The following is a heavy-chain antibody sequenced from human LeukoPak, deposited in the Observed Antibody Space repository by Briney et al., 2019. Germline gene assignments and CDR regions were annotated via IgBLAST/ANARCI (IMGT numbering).Heavy chain of an antibody. D-gene: IGHD3-22*01. J-gene: IGHJ4*02. CDR2: INPNTGGT. CDR3: ARDYHDSSGHTYYFDN. Sequence: EASVKVSCKASGYTFSGYYVHWVRQAPGHGLEWMGWINPNTGGTTYAQKFQGRVTMTRDTSISTAYMELSRLRSDDTAVYYCARDYHDSSGHTYYFDNWGQGTLVTVSS. V-gene: IGHV1-2*02. CDR1: GYTFSGYY.